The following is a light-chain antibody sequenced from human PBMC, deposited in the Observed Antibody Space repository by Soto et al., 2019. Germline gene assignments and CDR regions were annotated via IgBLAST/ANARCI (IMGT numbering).Light chain of an antibody. CDR1: TGADTSGHY. J-gene: IGLJ3*02. CDR3: LLYYGGTWV. V-gene: IGLV7-43*01. CDR2: STS. Sequence: QTVVTQEPSLTVSPGGTVTLTCASSTGADTSGHYPNWFQQKPGQAPRMLIYSTSNKHSWAPARFSSFLLGDRAALTLSGVQPEDEAEYHCLLYYGGTWVFGGGTKLTVL.